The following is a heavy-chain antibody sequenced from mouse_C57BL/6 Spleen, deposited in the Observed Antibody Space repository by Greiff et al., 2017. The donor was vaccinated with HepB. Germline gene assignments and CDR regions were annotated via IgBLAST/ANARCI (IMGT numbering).Heavy chain of an antibody. CDR2: IDPENGDT. V-gene: IGHV14-4*01. J-gene: IGHJ3*02. Sequence: EVKLMESGAELVRPGASVKLSCTASGFNIKDDYMHWVKQRPEQGLEWIGWIDPENGDTEYASKFQGKATITADTSSNTAYLQLSSLTSEDTAVYYCTTPFLRWGQGTLVTVSA. CDR3: TTPFLR. CDR1: GFNIKDDY.